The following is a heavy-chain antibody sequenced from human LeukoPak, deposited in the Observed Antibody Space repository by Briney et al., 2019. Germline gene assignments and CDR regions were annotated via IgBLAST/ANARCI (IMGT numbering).Heavy chain of an antibody. D-gene: IGHD6-19*01. J-gene: IGHJ4*02. Sequence: SETLSLTCTVSGGSISGSSFWWAWIRRPPGKGLEWIGNIYYSGSTNYNPSLKSRVTISIDTSQNQFSLKLSSVTAADTAVYYCAGGHYSSGWYGGYWGQGTLVTVSS. CDR2: IYYSGST. CDR3: AGGHYSSGWYGGY. CDR1: GGSISGSSFW. V-gene: IGHV4-61*05.